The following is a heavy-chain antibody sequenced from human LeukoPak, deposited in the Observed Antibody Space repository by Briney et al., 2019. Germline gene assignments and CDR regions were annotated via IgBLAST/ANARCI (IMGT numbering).Heavy chain of an antibody. CDR1: GFTFKTCA. Sequence: GSLRLSCAASGFTFKTCAMNWVRQAPGRGLEWVSHLSGNGDNTYYADSVKGRFTISRDISKNTLYLQMNSLKTEDTAVYYCTTEESTTGTPERYYYYMDVWGKGTTVTVSS. V-gene: IGHV3-23*01. CDR3: TTEESTTGTPERYYYYMDV. D-gene: IGHD1-1*01. CDR2: LSGNGDNT. J-gene: IGHJ6*03.